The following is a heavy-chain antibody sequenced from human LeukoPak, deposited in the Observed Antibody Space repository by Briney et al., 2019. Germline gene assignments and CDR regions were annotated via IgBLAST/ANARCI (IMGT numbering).Heavy chain of an antibody. J-gene: IGHJ5*02. Sequence: SVKVSCKASGGTFSSYAISWVRQAPGQGLEWMGRIIPILGIANYAQKFQSRVTITADKSTSTAYMELSSLRSEDTAVYYCARGDIVMYGRKNWFDPWGQGTLVTVSS. CDR3: ARGDIVMYGRKNWFDP. CDR2: IIPILGIA. CDR1: GGTFSSYA. V-gene: IGHV1-69*04. D-gene: IGHD2/OR15-2a*01.